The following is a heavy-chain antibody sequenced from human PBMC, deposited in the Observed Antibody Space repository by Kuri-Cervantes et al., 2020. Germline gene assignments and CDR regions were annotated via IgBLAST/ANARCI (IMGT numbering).Heavy chain of an antibody. Sequence: SETLSLTCTVSGGSISSYYWSWIRQTPGKGLEWIGYIYYSGTTNYNPSLKSRVTMSVDTSKNQFSLKLTSVTAADTAVYYCARGIDSPHYGTFDYWGQGTLVTVSS. D-gene: IGHD3-10*01. CDR1: GGSISSYY. CDR2: IYYSGTT. V-gene: IGHV4-59*13. J-gene: IGHJ4*02. CDR3: ARGIDSPHYGTFDY.